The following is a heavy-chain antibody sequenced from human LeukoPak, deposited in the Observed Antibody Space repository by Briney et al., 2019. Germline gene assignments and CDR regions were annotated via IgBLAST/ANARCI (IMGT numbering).Heavy chain of an antibody. Sequence: GGSLRLSCAASGFPFSTYAMNWVRQAPGKGLEWVSVITGSGGFTQYADSVKGRFTISRDNSKNTVHLQMNSLRVEDTALYYCVRSLDYWGQGTLVTVSS. CDR2: ITGSGGFT. V-gene: IGHV3-23*01. J-gene: IGHJ4*02. CDR3: VRSLDY. CDR1: GFPFSTYA.